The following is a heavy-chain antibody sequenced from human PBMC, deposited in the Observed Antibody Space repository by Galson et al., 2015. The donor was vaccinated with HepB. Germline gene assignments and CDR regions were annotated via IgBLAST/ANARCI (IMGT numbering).Heavy chain of an antibody. V-gene: IGHV3-23*01. Sequence: SLRLSCAASGFTFSSYAMSWVRQAPGKGLEWASAISGSGGSTYYADSLKGRFTISRDNSKNTLYLQMNSLRAEDTAIYYCAKEGGGGGYADFDYWGQGTLLTVSS. D-gene: IGHD5-12*01. J-gene: IGHJ4*02. CDR2: ISGSGGST. CDR3: AKEGGGGGYADFDY. CDR1: GFTFSSYA.